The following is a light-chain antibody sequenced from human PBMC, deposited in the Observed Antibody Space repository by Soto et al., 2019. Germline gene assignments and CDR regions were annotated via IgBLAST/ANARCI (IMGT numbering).Light chain of an antibody. CDR3: QQHSSSSPYT. V-gene: IGKV1-5*03. Sequence: DIPMTQSPSTLSASVGDRVTITCRASQSISSWLAWYQQKPGKAPNLLIYKASTLGSGVPSRFSGGGSGTEVTLTISSLQPDDVATYFCQQHSSSSPYTFGQGTKLEIK. J-gene: IGKJ2*01. CDR1: QSISSW. CDR2: KAS.